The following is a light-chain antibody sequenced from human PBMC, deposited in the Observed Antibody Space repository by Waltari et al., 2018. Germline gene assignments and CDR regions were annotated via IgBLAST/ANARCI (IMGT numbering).Light chain of an antibody. J-gene: IGLJ1*01. V-gene: IGLV2-11*01. Sequence: QSALTQPRSVSGSPGQSVTISCTGTSSDVGGFNYVSWFQQHPGEAPKLIIYDVTKRPSGVPGRFSGSKSGNTASLTISGLQAEDDSDYYCCSYAGFNTYVFGTGTKVTVL. CDR2: DVT. CDR3: CSYAGFNTYV. CDR1: SSDVGGFNY.